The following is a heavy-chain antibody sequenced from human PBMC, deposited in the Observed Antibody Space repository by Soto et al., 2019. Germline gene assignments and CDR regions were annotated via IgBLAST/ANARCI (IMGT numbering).Heavy chain of an antibody. CDR1: GLTFSSYA. CDR3: LKGRGYDGYIFAS. V-gene: IGHV3-23*01. D-gene: IGHD5-12*01. J-gene: IGHJ1*01. Sequence: TGGYLRLSCAVSGLTFSSYAMSWVRQAPGKGLEWDSAISGNGDSTYYADTVKGRFTISRDNSKNTLYLHLNSLRAEDSAIFFCLKGRGYDGYIFASWGRGTLVIVSS. CDR2: ISGNGDST.